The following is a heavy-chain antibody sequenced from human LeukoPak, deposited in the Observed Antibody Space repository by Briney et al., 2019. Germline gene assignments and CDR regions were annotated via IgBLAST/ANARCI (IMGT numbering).Heavy chain of an antibody. CDR1: GFSFRSCS. D-gene: IGHD1-1*01. CDR2: ITGSSSYI. V-gene: IGHV3-21*01. Sequence: GGSLRLSCAASGFSFRSCSMDWVRQAPGKGLEWVSSITGSSSYISYADSVKGRFTISRDNAENSLFLQMNSLRPEDTAVYFCARDRLEGGETFDSWGQGTLVTVSS. CDR3: ARDRLEGGETFDS. J-gene: IGHJ4*02.